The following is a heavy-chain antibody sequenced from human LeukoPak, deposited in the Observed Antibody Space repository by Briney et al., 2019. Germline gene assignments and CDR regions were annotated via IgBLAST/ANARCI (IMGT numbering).Heavy chain of an antibody. J-gene: IGHJ4*02. CDR1: GFTFSSYG. V-gene: IGHV3-33*01. D-gene: IGHD3-10*01. CDR3: ARNGYGSGSYLDY. CDR2: IWYDGSNK. Sequence: PGRSLRLSCAASGFTFSSYGMHWVRQAPGKGLEGVAVIWYDGSNKYYADSVKGRFTISRDNSKNTLYLQMNSLRAEDTAVYYCARNGYGSGSYLDYWGQGTLVTVSS.